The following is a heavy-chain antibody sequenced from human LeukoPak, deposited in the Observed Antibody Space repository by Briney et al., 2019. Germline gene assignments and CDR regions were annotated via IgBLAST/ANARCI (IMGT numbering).Heavy chain of an antibody. J-gene: IGHJ4*02. V-gene: IGHV3-30*03. CDR2: ISYDGSNK. Sequence: PGGSLRLSCSASGLIFSSYGMDWVRQAPGKGLERVAVISYDGSNKNYADSVKGRFTISRDNSNHTLYLQMNSVGAEDTAVYDCALVVYYYGSGSYSPFDYWGRGTLVSVSS. CDR1: GLIFSSYG. D-gene: IGHD3-10*01. CDR3: ALVVYYYGSGSYSPFDY.